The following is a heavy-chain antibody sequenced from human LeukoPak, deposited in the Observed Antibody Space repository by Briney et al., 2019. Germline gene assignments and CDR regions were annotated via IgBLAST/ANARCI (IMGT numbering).Heavy chain of an antibody. CDR3: AREGGEYYYVRDV. D-gene: IGHD2-21*01. CDR1: GFTFSSYA. J-gene: IGHJ6*02. V-gene: IGHV3-30-3*01. Sequence: PGGSLRLSCAASGFTFSSYAMHWVRQAPGKGLEWVAVISYDGSNKYYADSVKGRFTISRDNSKNTLYLQMNSLRAEDTAVYYGAREGGEYYYVRDVGAQGPRATVSS. CDR2: ISYDGSNK.